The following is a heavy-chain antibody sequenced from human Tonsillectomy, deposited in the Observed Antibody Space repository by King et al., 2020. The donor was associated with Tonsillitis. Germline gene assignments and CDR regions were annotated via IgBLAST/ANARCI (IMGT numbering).Heavy chain of an antibody. V-gene: IGHV3-7*03. CDR1: GFTFSNYW. D-gene: IGHD2/OR15-2a*01. Sequence: EVQLVESGGGLVQPGGSLRLSCVASGFTFSNYWMTWVRQAPGKGLEWVANIKRDGSETHYVDSVKGRFTISRDNAENSLYLQMGSLRAEDTAVYYCAKDLIPRIEGSPYYYDAFDIWGQGTMVTVSS. CDR2: IKRDGSET. J-gene: IGHJ3*02. CDR3: AKDLIPRIEGSPYYYDAFDI.